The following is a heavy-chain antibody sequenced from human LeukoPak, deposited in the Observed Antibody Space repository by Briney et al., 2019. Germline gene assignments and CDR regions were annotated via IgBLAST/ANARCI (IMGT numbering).Heavy chain of an antibody. V-gene: IGHV3-53*01. CDR2: IYGDGST. J-gene: IGHJ4*02. Sequence: GGSLRLSCAVSGFIVSSDYMSWVRQAPGKGLEWVSAIYGDGSTYYADSVKRRFTISRDNSKNTLYLQMNSLRAEDTAVYYCAAGLYSSDWFFDYWGQGTLVTDSS. CDR3: AAGLYSSDWFFDY. D-gene: IGHD6-19*01. CDR1: GFIVSSDY.